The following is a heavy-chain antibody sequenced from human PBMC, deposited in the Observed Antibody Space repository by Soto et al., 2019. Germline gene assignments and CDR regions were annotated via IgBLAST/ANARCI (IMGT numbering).Heavy chain of an antibody. CDR1: GDTFSTYS. J-gene: IGHJ6*02. Sequence: QVQLVQSGAEVKKPGSSVKVSCKASGDTFSTYSITWMRQAPGRGLEWVGGIIPRSAKSNYAQKFEGRVTLTADECTSTAHMELSSLRSEDTAVYYCAREGLVLVPTTVNSDYYYYAMDVWGQGTTVTVSS. CDR2: IIPRSAKS. V-gene: IGHV1-69*12. D-gene: IGHD2-2*01. CDR3: AREGLVLVPTTVNSDYYYYAMDV.